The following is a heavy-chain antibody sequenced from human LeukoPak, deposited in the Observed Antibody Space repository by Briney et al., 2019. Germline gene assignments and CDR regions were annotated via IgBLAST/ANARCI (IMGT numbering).Heavy chain of an antibody. CDR3: ARHLPTTPNLPRGRGAFDV. D-gene: IGHD4-11*01. J-gene: IGHJ3*01. Sequence: SETLSLTCAVYGGSFSGYYWSWIRQPPGKGLEWIGEINHSGSTNYNPSLKSRVTISVDTSKNQFSLKLSSVTAADTAVYYCARHLPTTPNLPRGRGAFDVWGQGTMVTVSS. CDR1: GGSFSGYY. V-gene: IGHV4-34*01. CDR2: INHSGST.